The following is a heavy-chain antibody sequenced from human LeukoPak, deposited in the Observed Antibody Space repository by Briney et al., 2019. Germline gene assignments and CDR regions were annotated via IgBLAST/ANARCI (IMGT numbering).Heavy chain of an antibody. V-gene: IGHV3-23*01. CDR1: GFTFSSYA. CDR2: ISGSGGST. D-gene: IGHD2-2*01. J-gene: IGHJ4*02. CDR3: ATVVPAARFAY. Sequence: GGSLRLSCAASGFTFSSYAMSWVRQAPGKGLEWVSTISGSGGSTYYADSVKGRFTISRDNAKNTLYLQMNSLRAEDTAVYYCATVVPAARFAYWGQGILVTVSS.